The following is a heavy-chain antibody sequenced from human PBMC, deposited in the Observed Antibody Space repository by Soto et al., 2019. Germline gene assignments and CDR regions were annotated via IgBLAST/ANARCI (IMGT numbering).Heavy chain of an antibody. CDR1: GGSISSGDYY. CDR3: ARVRYSYGFGLDY. D-gene: IGHD5-18*01. CDR2: IYYSGST. V-gene: IGHV4-30-4*01. Sequence: SETLSLTCTVSGGSISSGDYYWSWILQPPGKGLEWIGYIYYSGSTYYNPSLKSRVTISVDTSKNQFSLKLSSVTAADTAVYYCARVRYSYGFGLDYWGQGTLVTVSS. J-gene: IGHJ4*02.